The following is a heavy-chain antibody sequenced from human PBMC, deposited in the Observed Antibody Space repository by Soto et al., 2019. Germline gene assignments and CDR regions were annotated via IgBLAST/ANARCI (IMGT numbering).Heavy chain of an antibody. J-gene: IGHJ4*02. Sequence: PSETLSLTCNVSGGSISSYYWSWIRQPPGKGLERIGYIYYSGSTNYNPSLKSRVTISVDTSKNQFSLKLSSVTAADTAVYYCARYPPLGRNFDYWGQGTLVTVSS. D-gene: IGHD7-27*01. CDR3: ARYPPLGRNFDY. V-gene: IGHV4-59*08. CDR2: IYYSGST. CDR1: GGSISSYY.